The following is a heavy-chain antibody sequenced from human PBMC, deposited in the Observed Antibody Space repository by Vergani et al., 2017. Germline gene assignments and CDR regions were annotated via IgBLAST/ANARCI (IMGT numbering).Heavy chain of an antibody. CDR3: ANNRYCSGTSCYTAPGGY. J-gene: IGHJ4*02. V-gene: IGHV3-23*01. CDR2: ISGSGGST. Sequence: TASGFTFSSYAMSWVRQAPGKGLEWVSVISGSGGSTYYADSVKGRFTISRDNSKNTLYLQMNSLRAEDTAVYYCANNRYCSGTSCYTAPGGYWGQGTLVTVSS. D-gene: IGHD2-2*02. CDR1: GFTFSSYA.